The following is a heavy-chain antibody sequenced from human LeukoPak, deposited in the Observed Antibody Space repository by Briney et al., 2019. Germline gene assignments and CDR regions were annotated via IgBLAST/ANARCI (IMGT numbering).Heavy chain of an antibody. CDR1: GFTVSSNY. Sequence: GGSLRLSCAASGFTVSSNYMSWVRQAPGQGLEWVSGIYSGGTTYYADSVKGRFTISRDNSKNTLHLQMNSLRAEDTAVYYCARDRYSYAHAAHWGQGTLVTASS. CDR2: IYSGGTT. CDR3: ARDRYSYAHAAH. J-gene: IGHJ4*02. D-gene: IGHD5-18*01. V-gene: IGHV3-66*01.